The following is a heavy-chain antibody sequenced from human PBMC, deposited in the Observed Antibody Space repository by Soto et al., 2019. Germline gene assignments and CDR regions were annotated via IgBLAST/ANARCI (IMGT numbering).Heavy chain of an antibody. CDR2: IKQDGSEK. CDR3: ARSIAARLNWFDP. Sequence: EVQLVESGGGLVKPGGSLRLSCAASGFTFSSYWMSWVRQAPGKGLEWVANIKQDGSEKYYVDSVKGRFTISRYNAKNSLYLQMNSLRAEDTAVYYCARSIAARLNWFDPWGQGTLVTVSS. V-gene: IGHV3-7*01. CDR1: GFTFSSYW. J-gene: IGHJ5*02. D-gene: IGHD6-6*01.